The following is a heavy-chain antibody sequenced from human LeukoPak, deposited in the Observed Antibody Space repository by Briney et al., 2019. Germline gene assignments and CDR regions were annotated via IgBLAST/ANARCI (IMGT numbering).Heavy chain of an antibody. J-gene: IGHJ6*02. V-gene: IGHV4-34*01. CDR3: SRSGLTGMREYERADYYYYGMDP. Sequence: SETLSLTCDVPGGSFSGYLWSWIRQSPGKGLEWIGEVNYRGSPHYNPSLESRVTISVDTSKNQLSLKLTSVTAADTALYYCSRSGLTGMREYERADYYYYGMDPWGQGTAVTV. CDR2: VNYRGSP. CDR1: GGSFSGYL. D-gene: IGHD2-2*01.